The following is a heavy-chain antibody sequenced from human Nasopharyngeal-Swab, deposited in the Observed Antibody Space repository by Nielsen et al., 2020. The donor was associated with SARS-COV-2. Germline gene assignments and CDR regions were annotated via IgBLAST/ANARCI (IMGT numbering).Heavy chain of an antibody. V-gene: IGHV3-21*01. CDR3: ARDPQRDYCGGDCSYFDY. D-gene: IGHD2-21*02. CDR2: ISSSSYI. J-gene: IGHJ4*02. Sequence: LSLTCAASGFTFSSYSMNWVRQAPGKGLEWVSSISSSSYIYYADSVKGRFTISRDNAKNSLYLQMNSLRAEDTAVYYCARDPQRDYCGGDCSYFDYWGQGTLVTVSS. CDR1: GFTFSSYS.